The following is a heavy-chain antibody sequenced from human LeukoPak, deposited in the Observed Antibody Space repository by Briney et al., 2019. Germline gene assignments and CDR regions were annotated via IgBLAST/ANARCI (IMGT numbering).Heavy chain of an antibody. J-gene: IGHJ4*02. CDR1: GFTFSNYW. D-gene: IGHD3-16*01. CDR2: IKQDGSEK. V-gene: IGHV3-7*01. Sequence: GGSLRLSCAASGFTFSNYWMSWVRQAPGKGLEWVANIKQDGSEKYYVDSVKGRFTISRDNAKNSLYLQMNSLRAEDTAVYYCASDYDYVWEFVYYWGQGTLVTVSS. CDR3: ASDYDYVWEFVYY.